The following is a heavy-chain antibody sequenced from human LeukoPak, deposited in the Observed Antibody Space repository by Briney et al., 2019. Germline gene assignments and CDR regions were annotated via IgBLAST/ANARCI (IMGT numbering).Heavy chain of an antibody. J-gene: IGHJ4*02. D-gene: IGHD6-19*01. CDR2: MSYDGSNK. CDR1: RFTFTTYS. CDR3: AIGAYSSTGFDY. V-gene: IGHV3-30*04. Sequence: GGSLTLSCAASRFTFTTYSMNWVRQAPGKGLEWMTVMSYDGSNKYYADSVKGRFTISRDNSKNTLYLQMNSLRVEDTAVYYCAIGAYSSTGFDYWGQGTLVTVSS.